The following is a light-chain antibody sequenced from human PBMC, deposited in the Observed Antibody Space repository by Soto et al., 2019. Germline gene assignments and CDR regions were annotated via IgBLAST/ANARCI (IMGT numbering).Light chain of an antibody. V-gene: IGKV1-12*01. CDR2: AAS. Sequence: IQMVLSLSSVYVSIRHRVAITCRASHCISSWLAWYQQKPGKAPKLLIYAASSLQSGVPSRFSGSGSGTDFTLTISSLQPEDFATYYCQQANSFPLTFGGAAYVDI. CDR1: HCISSW. CDR3: QQANSFPLT. J-gene: IGKJ4*01.